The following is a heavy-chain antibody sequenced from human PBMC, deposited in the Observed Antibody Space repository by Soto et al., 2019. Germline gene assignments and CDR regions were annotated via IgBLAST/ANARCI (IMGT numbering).Heavy chain of an antibody. CDR2: ISWNSGSI. V-gene: IGHV3-9*01. J-gene: IGHJ2*01. CDR1: GFTFDDYA. D-gene: IGHD3-3*01. Sequence: GGSLRLSCAASGFTFDDYAMHWVRQAPGKGLEWVSGISWNSGSIGYVDSVKGRFTISRDNAKNSLYLQMNSLRAEDTALYYCAKDITIFGVVTRAAYFDLWGRGTLVTVSS. CDR3: AKDITIFGVVTRAAYFDL.